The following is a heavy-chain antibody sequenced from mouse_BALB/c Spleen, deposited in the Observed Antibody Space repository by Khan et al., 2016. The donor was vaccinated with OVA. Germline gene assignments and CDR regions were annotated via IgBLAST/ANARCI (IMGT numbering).Heavy chain of an antibody. V-gene: IGHV3-2*02. Sequence: EVKLLESGPGLVKPSQSLPLICTVTGYSITSDYAWNWIRQFPGNKLEWMGFISYSGNTKYNPSLKSRISITRDTSKNQFFLQLNSVTTEDTATDYCERVYGEDFDYWGHGTTLTVSA. CDR3: ERVYGEDFDY. J-gene: IGHJ2*01. CDR1: GYSITSDYA. CDR2: ISYSGNT. D-gene: IGHD1-1*01.